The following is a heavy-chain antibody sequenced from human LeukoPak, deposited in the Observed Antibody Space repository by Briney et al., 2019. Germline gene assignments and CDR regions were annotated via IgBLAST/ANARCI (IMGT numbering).Heavy chain of an antibody. CDR3: ARGRYYFDY. V-gene: IGHV3-48*01. Sequence: PGGSLRLSCAASGFTFNNYGIHWVRQAPGKGLEWVSYISSSSSTIYYADSVKGRFTISRDNAKNSLYLQMNSLRAEDTAVYYCARGRYYFDYWGQGTLVTVSS. CDR1: GFTFNNYG. CDR2: ISSSSSTI. J-gene: IGHJ4*02.